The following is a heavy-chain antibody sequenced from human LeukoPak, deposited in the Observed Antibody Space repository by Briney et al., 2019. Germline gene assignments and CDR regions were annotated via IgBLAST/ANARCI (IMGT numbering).Heavy chain of an antibody. CDR3: ARGRYCNSTNCPYVGGFYYMDV. J-gene: IGHJ6*03. Sequence: SETLSLTCAVYGESFSGYHWTWIRQPPGKGPEWIGKIDHSGSTNYNPSLKSRVTISVATPKNQISLDLSSVAAADTAVYYCARGRYCNSTNCPYVGGFYYMDVWGKGTTVTVSS. CDR2: IDHSGST. CDR1: GESFSGYH. V-gene: IGHV4-34*01. D-gene: IGHD2-2*01.